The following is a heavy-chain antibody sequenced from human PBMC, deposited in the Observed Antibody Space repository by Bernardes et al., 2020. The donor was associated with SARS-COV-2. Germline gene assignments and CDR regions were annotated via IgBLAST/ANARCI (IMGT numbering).Heavy chain of an antibody. J-gene: IGHJ4*02. V-gene: IGHV3-7*04. D-gene: IGHD3-22*01. CDR1: GFTFRSYW. Sequence: GGSLRLSCAASGFTFRSYWMSWVRQAPGKGLEWVANIKQDGSEKYYADSVKGRFTISRDNAKNSLYLQMNSLRADDTAVYYCARDGVVVSGVFEYWGQGTLVTVSS. CDR3: ARDGVVVSGVFEY. CDR2: IKQDGSEK.